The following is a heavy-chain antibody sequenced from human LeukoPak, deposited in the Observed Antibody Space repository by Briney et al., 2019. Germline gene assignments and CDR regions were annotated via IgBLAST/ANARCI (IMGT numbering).Heavy chain of an antibody. D-gene: IGHD1-1*01. Sequence: QPGGSLRLSCAASGFTFSSYAVSWVRQAPGKGLEWVSTISGSGGSTYYADSVKGRFTISRDNSKNTLYLQMNSLRAEDTAVYYCAKDPTTGTTPNWFDPWGQGTLVTVSS. V-gene: IGHV3-23*01. CDR1: GFTFSSYA. J-gene: IGHJ5*02. CDR3: AKDPTTGTTPNWFDP. CDR2: ISGSGGST.